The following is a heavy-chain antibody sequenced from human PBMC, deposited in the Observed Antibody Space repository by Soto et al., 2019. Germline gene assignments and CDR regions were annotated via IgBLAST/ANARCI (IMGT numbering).Heavy chain of an antibody. CDR3: AKFRGPSYSYYYMDV. CDR2: ISGSGRTT. D-gene: IGHD3-16*01. V-gene: IGHV3-23*01. J-gene: IGHJ6*03. Sequence: EVQLLESGGGLVQPGGSLRLSCATSGFTFSTYAMNWLRQAPGRGLECVSFISGSGRTTYYADSVKGRFTVSRDNSKNTLYLQMNSLRAEDKALYSCAKFRGPSYSYYYMDVWGTGATVTVSS. CDR1: GFTFSTYA.